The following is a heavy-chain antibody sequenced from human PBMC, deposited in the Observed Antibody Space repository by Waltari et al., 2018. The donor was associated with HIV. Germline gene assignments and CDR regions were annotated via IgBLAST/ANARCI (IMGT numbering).Heavy chain of an antibody. CDR1: GFTVSSNY. D-gene: IGHD3-10*01. V-gene: IGHV3-66*01. CDR3: ARDPVTMVRGVITHWFDP. Sequence: EVQLVESGGGLVQPGGSLRLSCAASGFTVSSNYMSWVRQAPGQGLEWVSVIYSGGSTYYADSVKGRFTISRDNSKNTLYLQMNSLRAEDTAVYYCARDPVTMVRGVITHWFDPWGQGTLVTVSS. CDR2: IYSGGST. J-gene: IGHJ5*02.